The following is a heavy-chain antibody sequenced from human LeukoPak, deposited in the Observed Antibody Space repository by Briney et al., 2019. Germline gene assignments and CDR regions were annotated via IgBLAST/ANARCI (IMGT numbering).Heavy chain of an antibody. J-gene: IGHJ5*02. Sequence: PGASVNVSCKASGYTFTSYGISWVRQAPGQGLEWMGWISAYNGNTNYAQKLQGRVTMTTDTSTSTAYMELRSLRSDDTAVYYCARVKESITMVRGVRNWFDPWGQGTLVTVSS. V-gene: IGHV1-18*04. D-gene: IGHD3-10*01. CDR1: GYTFTSYG. CDR2: ISAYNGNT. CDR3: ARVKESITMVRGVRNWFDP.